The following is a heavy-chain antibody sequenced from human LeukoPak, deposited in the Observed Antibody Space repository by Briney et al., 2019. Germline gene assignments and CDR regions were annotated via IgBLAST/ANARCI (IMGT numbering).Heavy chain of an antibody. CDR3: ARPLSNGYFHDSGGYYPYAMDV. D-gene: IGHD3-22*01. Sequence: GGSLRLSCAASGFTFSTSTMHWVRQAPGKGLDWVAVISYDGSNKFYADSVKGRFAISRDNSKNTLYLQMNSLRGYDSAVYYCARPLSNGYFHDSGGYYPYAMDVWGQGTTVTVSS. V-gene: IGHV3-30*09. J-gene: IGHJ6*02. CDR2: ISYDGSNK. CDR1: GFTFSTST.